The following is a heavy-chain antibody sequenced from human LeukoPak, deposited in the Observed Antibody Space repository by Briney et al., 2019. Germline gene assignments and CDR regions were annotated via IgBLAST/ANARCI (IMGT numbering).Heavy chain of an antibody. Sequence: GGSLRLSCAASGFTFSSYWMHRVRQAPGKGLVWVSRINSDGSDTSYADSVKGRFTISRDNAKNTLYLQMNSLRAEDTAVYYCASSVIAAIDYWGQGTLVTVSS. V-gene: IGHV3-74*01. CDR1: GFTFSSYW. CDR3: ASSVIAAIDY. J-gene: IGHJ4*02. D-gene: IGHD6-13*01. CDR2: INSDGSDT.